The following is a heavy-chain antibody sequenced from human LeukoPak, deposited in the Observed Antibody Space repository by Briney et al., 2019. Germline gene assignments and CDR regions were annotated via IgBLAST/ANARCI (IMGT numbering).Heavy chain of an antibody. CDR1: GGSINSHSYY. J-gene: IGHJ4*02. V-gene: IGHV4-39*01. D-gene: IGHD5-24*01. CDR3: VRHISTNTGYFDS. Sequence: PSETLSLTCTVSGGSINSHSYYWGWIRQPPGKGLEWIGSVYYDVTSYSNPSLKTRVGVFVDTSRDQFSLDLDFVTAADTALYYCVRHISTNTGYFDSCGQGTLVSVSS. CDR2: VYYDVTS.